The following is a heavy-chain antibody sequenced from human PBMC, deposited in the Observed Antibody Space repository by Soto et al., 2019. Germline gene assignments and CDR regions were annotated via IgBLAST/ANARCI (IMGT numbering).Heavy chain of an antibody. J-gene: IGHJ4*02. D-gene: IGHD2-15*01. CDR3: GKVLVGATGHTDSDS. CDR2: IDYNGVT. CDR1: GGSIYRGGYY. Sequence: QVQLQESGPGLVKPSETLSLTCTVSGGSIYRGGYYWGWIRQPPGRGLEWIGNIDYNGVTYSNPSLKSPVTISRDTSKNQFSLKLTSVTAADTALYYCGKVLVGATGHTDSDSWGPGTLVAVSS. V-gene: IGHV4-39*01.